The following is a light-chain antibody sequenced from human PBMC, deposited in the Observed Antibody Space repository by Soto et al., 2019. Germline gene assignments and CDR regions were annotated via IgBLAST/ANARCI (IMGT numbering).Light chain of an antibody. J-gene: IGLJ1*01. Sequence: QSVLTQPASVSGSPGQSITISCTGTSSDVGSYNLVSWYQQHPGEAPKVMIYEVSKRPSGVSNRFSGSKSGNTASLTISGLQAEDVADYCCCSYAGSSTVVFGTGTKSPS. V-gene: IGLV2-23*02. CDR1: SSDVGSYNL. CDR2: EVS. CDR3: CSYAGSSTVV.